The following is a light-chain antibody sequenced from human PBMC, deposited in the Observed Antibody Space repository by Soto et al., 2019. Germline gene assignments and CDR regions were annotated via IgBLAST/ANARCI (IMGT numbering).Light chain of an antibody. Sequence: EIVMTQSPATLSVSPGERATLSCRASQSVSSNLAWYQQKPGQAPRLLIYGASTRATGIPARFSGSGSGTEFTLTISSLQSEDFAVYYCQQYNNWPPGKTFGQRDQGGYQ. V-gene: IGKV3-15*01. CDR1: QSVSSN. J-gene: IGKJ1*01. CDR3: QQYNNWPPGKT. CDR2: GAS.